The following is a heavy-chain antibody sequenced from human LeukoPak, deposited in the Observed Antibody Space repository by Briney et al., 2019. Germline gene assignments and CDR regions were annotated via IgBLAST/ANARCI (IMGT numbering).Heavy chain of an antibody. CDR1: GGSFSGYY. J-gene: IGHJ4*02. D-gene: IGHD3-16*02. CDR2: INHSGST. Sequence: PSETLSLTCAVYGGSFSGYYWSWIRQPPGKGLEWIGEINHSGSTNYNPSLKSRVTISVDTSKNQFSLKLSSVTAADTAVYYCARVGGIPEGVLKRSPYVWGSYRKGDYFDYWGQGTLVTVPS. CDR3: ARVGGIPEGVLKRSPYVWGSYRKGDYFDY. V-gene: IGHV4-34*01.